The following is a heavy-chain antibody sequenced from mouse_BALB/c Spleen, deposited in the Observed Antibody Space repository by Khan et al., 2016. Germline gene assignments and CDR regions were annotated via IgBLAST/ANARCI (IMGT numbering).Heavy chain of an antibody. Sequence: VQLKESGPDLVKPSQSLSLTCTVTGYSITSHYTWHWIRHFPGNKLEWMGYINYSGSTNYNPSLKSRFSITRDTSKNQFFLQLSSGTADETATYYCATSSSGYWYYFDYWGQGSTLTVSS. CDR3: ATSSSGYWYYFDY. J-gene: IGHJ2*01. CDR1: GYSITSHYT. D-gene: IGHD3-1*01. V-gene: IGHV3-1*02. CDR2: INYSGST.